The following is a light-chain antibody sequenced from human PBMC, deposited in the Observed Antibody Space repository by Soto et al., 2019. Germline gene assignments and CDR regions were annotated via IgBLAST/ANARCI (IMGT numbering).Light chain of an antibody. CDR3: QSYRNFSWT. CDR1: QSVSTW. J-gene: IGKJ1*01. V-gene: IGKV1-5*01. CDR2: DVS. Sequence: DVELTQSPSTLSSSLGDRVTITCRASQSVSTWVAWYQQKPGKAPKFLMYDVSTLESGVPLRLGGSGDGTEVTRTINRMQTDDVATYYGQSYRNFSWTFGQGTKVDIK.